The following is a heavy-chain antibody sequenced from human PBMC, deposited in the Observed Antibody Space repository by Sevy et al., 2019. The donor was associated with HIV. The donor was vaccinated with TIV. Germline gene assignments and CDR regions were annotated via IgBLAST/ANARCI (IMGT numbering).Heavy chain of an antibody. J-gene: IGHJ4*02. CDR1: GYTLTQLS. D-gene: IGHD3-22*01. Sequence: ASVKDSCKVSGYTLTQLSMHWVRQAPGKGLEWMGTFDPEDGKTIYAQKFQGRVTMTEDKSTDTAYMQLTSLRSEDTAVFYCAVTKDYYDSSGYPFDYWGLGTLVTVSS. CDR3: AVTKDYYDSSGYPFDY. V-gene: IGHV1-24*01. CDR2: FDPEDGKT.